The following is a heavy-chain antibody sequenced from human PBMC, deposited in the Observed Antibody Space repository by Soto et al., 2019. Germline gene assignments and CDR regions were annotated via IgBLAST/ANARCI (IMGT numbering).Heavy chain of an antibody. CDR1: GFTFSSYS. CDR3: ARAGIWGSYRTYYFDY. D-gene: IGHD3-16*02. Sequence: GGSLRLSCAASGFTFSSYSMNWVRQAPGKGLEWVSYISSSSSTIYYADSVKGRFTISRDNAKNSLYLQMNSLRAEDTAVYYCARAGIWGSYRTYYFDYWGQGTLVTVSS. V-gene: IGHV3-48*01. CDR2: ISSSSSTI. J-gene: IGHJ4*02.